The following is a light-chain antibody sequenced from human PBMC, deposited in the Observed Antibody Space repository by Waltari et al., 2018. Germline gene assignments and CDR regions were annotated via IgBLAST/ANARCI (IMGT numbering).Light chain of an antibody. V-gene: IGLV2-14*03. Sequence: QSALTQPASVSGSHGQSITISCTGTSRDIGYYIYVSWYQQHPGKAPKLMIYDVSNRPSGVSKRFSGSKSGNTASLTISGLQAEDEADYYCSSYTTSSTVVFGGGTKLTVL. CDR3: SSYTTSSTVV. CDR1: SRDIGYYIY. J-gene: IGLJ2*01. CDR2: DVS.